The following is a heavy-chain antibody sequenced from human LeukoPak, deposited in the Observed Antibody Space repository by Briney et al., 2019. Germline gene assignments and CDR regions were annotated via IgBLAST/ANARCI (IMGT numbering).Heavy chain of an antibody. CDR3: AKDIKSSTIFDY. Sequence: PGGSLRLSCAASGFTFDDYAMHWVRQAPGKGLEWVSLISGDGGSTYYADSVKGRFTITRDNSKNSLYLQMNSLRTEDTALYYCAKDIKSSTIFDYWGQGALVTVSS. D-gene: IGHD5-24*01. V-gene: IGHV3-43*02. CDR2: ISGDGGST. CDR1: GFTFDDYA. J-gene: IGHJ4*02.